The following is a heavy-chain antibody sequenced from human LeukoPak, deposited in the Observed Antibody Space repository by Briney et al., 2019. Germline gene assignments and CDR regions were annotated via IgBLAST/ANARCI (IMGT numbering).Heavy chain of an antibody. V-gene: IGHV4-61*01. D-gene: IGHD3-22*01. CDR1: GGSVSSGTYY. CDR3: ARADSSGYYVGY. J-gene: IGHJ4*02. CDR2: IYYSGST. Sequence: KSSETLSLTCTVSGGSVSSGTYYWSWIRQPPGKGLEWIGYIYYSGSTNYNPSLKSRVTISVDTSKNQFSLKLSSVTAADTAVYYCARADSSGYYVGYWGQGTLVTVSS.